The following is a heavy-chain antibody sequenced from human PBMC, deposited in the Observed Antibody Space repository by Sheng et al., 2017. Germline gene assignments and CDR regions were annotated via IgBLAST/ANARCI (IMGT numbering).Heavy chain of an antibody. Sequence: QVQLVQSGAEVKKPGSSVKVSCKASGGTFSSYAISWVRQAPGQGLEWMGGIIPIFGTANYAQKFQGRVTITTDESTSTAYMELSSLRSEDTAVYYCARARVATISIYYYYMDVWGKGTTVTVSS. CDR3: ARARVATISIYYYYMDV. V-gene: IGHV1-69*05. J-gene: IGHJ6*03. D-gene: IGHD5-12*01. CDR1: GGTFSSYA. CDR2: IIPIFGTA.